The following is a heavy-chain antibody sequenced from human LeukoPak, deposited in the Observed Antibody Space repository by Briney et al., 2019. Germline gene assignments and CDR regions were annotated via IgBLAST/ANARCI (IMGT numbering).Heavy chain of an antibody. CDR2: IYYSGST. J-gene: IGHJ5*02. Sequence: SETLSLTCTVSGGSISSSSYYWGWIRQPPGKGLEWIGSIYYSGSTYYNPSLKSRITISVDTSKNQFFLKLSSVTAADTAVYYCARVVYRGENWFDPWGPGTLVTVSS. CDR3: ARVVYRGENWFDP. CDR1: GGSISSSSYY. V-gene: IGHV4-39*07. D-gene: IGHD3-10*01.